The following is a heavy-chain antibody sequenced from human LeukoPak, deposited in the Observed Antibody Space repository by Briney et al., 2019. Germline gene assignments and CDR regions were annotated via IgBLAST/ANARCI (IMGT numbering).Heavy chain of an antibody. J-gene: IGHJ4*02. V-gene: IGHV3-30*04. CDR2: ISYDGSNK. Sequence: GGSLRLSCAASGFTFSSYAMHWVRQAPGKGLEWVAVISYDGSNKYYAGSVKGRFTISRDNSKNTLYLQMNSLRAEDTAVYYCARSYSWLAPFDYWGQGTLVTVSS. CDR1: GFTFSSYA. D-gene: IGHD6-19*01. CDR3: ARSYSWLAPFDY.